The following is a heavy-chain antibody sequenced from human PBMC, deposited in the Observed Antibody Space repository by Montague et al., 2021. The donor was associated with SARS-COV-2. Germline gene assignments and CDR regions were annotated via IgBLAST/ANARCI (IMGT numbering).Heavy chain of an antibody. Sequence: SETLSLTCTVSGGSITNHIDSWAWIRQPPGKGLQSIGCIYYTGXTXYSXXXQXRVTISVVTSKNHFTLTLSTVTAAETAVYSCTRLKRYFDSSGSPSALDFWGQGTKVTVSS. CDR2: IYYTGXT. J-gene: IGHJ3*01. D-gene: IGHD3-22*01. V-gene: IGHV4-39*02. CDR3: TRLKRYFDSSGSPSALDF. CDR1: GGSITNHIDS.